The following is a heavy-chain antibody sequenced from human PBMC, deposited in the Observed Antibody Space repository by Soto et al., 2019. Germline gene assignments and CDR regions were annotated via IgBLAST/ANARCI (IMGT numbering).Heavy chain of an antibody. CDR1: GGSISSSSYY. D-gene: IGHD4-17*01. J-gene: IGHJ6*03. CDR3: AVTTDHGYYMDV. V-gene: IGHV4-39*01. Sequence: SETLSLTCTVSGGSISSSSYYWGWIRQPPGKGLEWIGSIYYSGSTYYNPSLKSRVTISVDTSKNQFSLKLSSVTAADTAVYYCAVTTDHGYYMDVWGKGTTVTVSS. CDR2: IYYSGST.